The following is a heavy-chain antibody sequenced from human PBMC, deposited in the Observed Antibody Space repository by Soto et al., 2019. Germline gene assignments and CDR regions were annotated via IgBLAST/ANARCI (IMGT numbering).Heavy chain of an antibody. CDR3: AKGEDDYKYLDY. Sequence: PGGSLRLSCAASGFTFSSYGMHWVRQAPGKGLEWVAVISYDGSNKYYADSVKGRFTISRDNSKNTLYLQMNSLRAEDTAVYYCAKGEDDYKYLDYWGQGTLVTVSS. D-gene: IGHD4-4*01. J-gene: IGHJ4*02. V-gene: IGHV3-30*18. CDR2: ISYDGSNK. CDR1: GFTFSSYG.